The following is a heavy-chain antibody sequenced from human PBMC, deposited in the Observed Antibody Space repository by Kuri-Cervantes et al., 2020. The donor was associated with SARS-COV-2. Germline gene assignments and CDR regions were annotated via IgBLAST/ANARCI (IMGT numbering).Heavy chain of an antibody. Sequence: GESLKISCAASGFTFSSYGMHWVRQAPGKGLEWVAVIWYDGSNKYYADSVKGRFTIFRDNSKNTLYLQMNSLRAEDTAVYYCARDLVVSSGWDYYMDVWGKRTTVTVSS. D-gene: IGHD6-19*01. V-gene: IGHV3-33*01. J-gene: IGHJ6*03. CDR2: IWYDGSNK. CDR1: GFTFSSYG. CDR3: ARDLVVSSGWDYYMDV.